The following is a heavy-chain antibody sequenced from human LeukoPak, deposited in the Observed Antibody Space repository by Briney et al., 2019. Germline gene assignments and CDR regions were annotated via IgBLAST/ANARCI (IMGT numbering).Heavy chain of an antibody. CDR1: GGSISSYY. D-gene: IGHD6-13*01. CDR3: ARVNSSWPRRGWFDP. CDR2: IYTSGST. Sequence: SETLSLTCTVSGGSISSYYWSWIRQPAGKGLEWIGRIYTSGSTNYNPSLKSRVTMSVDTSKNQFSLKLSSVTAADTAVYYCARVNSSWPRRGWFDPWGQGTLVTVSS. J-gene: IGHJ5*02. V-gene: IGHV4-4*07.